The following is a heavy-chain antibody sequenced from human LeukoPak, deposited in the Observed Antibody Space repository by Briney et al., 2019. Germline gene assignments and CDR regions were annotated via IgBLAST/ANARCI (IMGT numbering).Heavy chain of an antibody. CDR2: IWYDGNDK. CDR3: AREEYSSSWYLPFDY. CDR1: GFSFSSYG. D-gene: IGHD6-13*01. V-gene: IGHV3-33*01. J-gene: IGHJ4*02. Sequence: GGSLRLSCAASGFSFSSYGMHWVRQAPGKGLEWVALIWYDGNDKYYADSVKGRFTISRDNSKNTLYLQINSLRAEDTAVYYCAREEYSSSWYLPFDYWGQGTLVTVSS.